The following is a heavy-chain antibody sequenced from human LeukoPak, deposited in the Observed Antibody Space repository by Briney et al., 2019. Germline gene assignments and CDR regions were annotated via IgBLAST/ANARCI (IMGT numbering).Heavy chain of an antibody. CDR1: GDSIRSNNYY. CDR2: IYDTGST. CDR3: ARVQDRLLRPLDI. J-gene: IGHJ3*02. Sequence: PSETLSLTCTVSGDSIRSNNYYWGWIRQPPGKGLEWIGSIYDTGSTFYNPSLKSRVTISVDTSKNQFSLKLSSVTAADTAVYYCARVQDRLLRPLDIWGQGTMVTVSS. D-gene: IGHD2-8*01. V-gene: IGHV4-39*07.